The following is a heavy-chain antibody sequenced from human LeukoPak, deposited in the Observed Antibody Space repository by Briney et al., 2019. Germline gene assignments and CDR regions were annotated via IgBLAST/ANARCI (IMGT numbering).Heavy chain of an antibody. CDR3: ARGRYCSGGSCYRRDWFDP. V-gene: IGHV4-34*01. CDR2: INHSGSA. D-gene: IGHD2-15*01. Sequence: SETLSPTCAVYGGSFSGYYWSWIRQPPGKGLEWIGEINHSGSANYNPSLKSRVTISVDTSKNQFSLKLSSVTAADTAVYYCARGRYCSGGSCYRRDWFDPWGQGTLVTVSS. CDR1: GGSFSGYY. J-gene: IGHJ5*02.